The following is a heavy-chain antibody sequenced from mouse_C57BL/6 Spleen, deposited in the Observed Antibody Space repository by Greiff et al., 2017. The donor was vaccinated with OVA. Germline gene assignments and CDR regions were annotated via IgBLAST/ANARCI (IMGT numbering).Heavy chain of an antibody. CDR2: IYPRSGNT. J-gene: IGHJ2*01. V-gene: IGHV1-81*01. D-gene: IGHD3-2*02. CDR1: GYTFTSYG. CDR3: ARTAQATDFDY. Sequence: LVESGAELARPGASVKLSCKASGYTFTSYGISWVKQRTGQGLEWIGEIYPRSGNTYYNEKFKGKATLTADKSSSTAYMELRSLTSEDSAVYFCARTAQATDFDYWGQGTTLTVSA.